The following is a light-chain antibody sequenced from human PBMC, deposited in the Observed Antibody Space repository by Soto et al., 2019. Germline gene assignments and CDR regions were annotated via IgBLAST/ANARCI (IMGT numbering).Light chain of an antibody. CDR1: QSVSSSY. V-gene: IGKV3-20*01. CDR3: QQYGSSQS. CDR2: GAS. J-gene: IGKJ1*01. Sequence: EIVLTQSPGTLSLSPGERATLSCRASQSVSSSYLAWYQQKPGQAPRLLIYGASSSATGIPDRFSGSGCGTDFTLTISRLEPEDFAVYYCQQYGSSQSFGQGTKVEIK.